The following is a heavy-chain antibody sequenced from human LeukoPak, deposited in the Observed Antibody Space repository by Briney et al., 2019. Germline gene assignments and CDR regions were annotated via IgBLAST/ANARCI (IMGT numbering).Heavy chain of an antibody. D-gene: IGHD6-6*01. J-gene: IGHJ4*02. CDR3: XRSGIAARPFDY. CDR2: IWYDGSNK. CDR1: GFTFSSYG. V-gene: IGHV3-33*01. Sequence: PGGSLRLSCAASGFTFSSYGMHWVRQAPGKGLEWVAVIWYDGSNKYYADSVKGRFTISRDNSKNTLYLQMNSLRAEDTAVYYCXRSGIAARPFDYWGQGTLVTVSS.